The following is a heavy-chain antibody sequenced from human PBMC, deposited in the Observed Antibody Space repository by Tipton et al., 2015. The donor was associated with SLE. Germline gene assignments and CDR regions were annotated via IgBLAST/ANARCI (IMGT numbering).Heavy chain of an antibody. CDR2: IYNGDSST. CDR3: VRTSISWHAFDI. CDR1: GFTFRNYG. D-gene: IGHD2-2*02. J-gene: IGHJ3*02. Sequence: GSLRLSCAASGFTFRNYGMSWVRQAPGKGLEWVSVIYNGDSSTYYADSVKGRFTIFRDDSKNMLYLQMNSLRAEDTAVYYCVRTSISWHAFDIWGQGTRVTVSS. V-gene: IGHV3-23*03.